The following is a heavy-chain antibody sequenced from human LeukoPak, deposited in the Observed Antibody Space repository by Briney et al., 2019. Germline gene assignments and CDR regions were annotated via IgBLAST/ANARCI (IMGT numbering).Heavy chain of an antibody. D-gene: IGHD3-9*01. J-gene: IGHJ4*02. CDR3: ARGLRYFDWLLGL. V-gene: IGHV4-34*01. Sequence: SETLSLTCAVYGGSFSGYYWSWIRQPPGKGLEWIGEINHSGSTNYNPSLKSRVTISVDTSKNQFSLKLSSVTAADTAVYYCARGLRYFDWLLGLWGQGTLVTVSS. CDR2: INHSGST. CDR1: GGSFSGYY.